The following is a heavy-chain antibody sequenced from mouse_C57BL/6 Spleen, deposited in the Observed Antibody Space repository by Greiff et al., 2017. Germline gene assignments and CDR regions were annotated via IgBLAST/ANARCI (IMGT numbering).Heavy chain of an antibody. V-gene: IGHV1-15*01. D-gene: IGHD2-4*01. Sequence: QVQLQQSGAELVRPGASVTLSCKASGYTFTDYEMHWVKQTPVHGLEWIGAIDPETGGTAYNQKFKGKAILTADKSSSTAYMELRSLTSETSAVYYCTRRLPYAMGYWGQGTSVTVA. CDR1: GYTFTDYE. J-gene: IGHJ4*01. CDR3: TRRLPYAMGY. CDR2: IDPETGGT.